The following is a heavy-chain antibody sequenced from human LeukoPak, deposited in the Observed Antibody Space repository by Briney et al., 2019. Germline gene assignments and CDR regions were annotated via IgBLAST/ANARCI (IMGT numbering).Heavy chain of an antibody. Sequence: GGSLRLSCAASGFIVSHNYMSWVRQAPGKGLESVSLIYSGGSTYYADSVKSRFTISRDNSKNTLYLQMNNLRVEDAAVYYCARPHCGGGSCYLDYWGQGTLVTVSS. D-gene: IGHD2-15*01. CDR3: ARPHCGGGSCYLDY. V-gene: IGHV3-53*01. J-gene: IGHJ4*02. CDR1: GFIVSHNY. CDR2: IYSGGST.